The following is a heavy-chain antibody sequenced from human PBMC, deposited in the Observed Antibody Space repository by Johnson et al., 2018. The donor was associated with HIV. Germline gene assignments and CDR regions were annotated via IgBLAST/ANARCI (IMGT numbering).Heavy chain of an antibody. D-gene: IGHD3-22*01. CDR2: ISWNGGTT. V-gene: IGHV3-20*04. CDR1: GFNFGDYG. CDR3: ARGVRDSSGYPFAFDV. Sequence: VQLVESGGGVARPGGPLRVSCVASGFNFGDYGMSWVRQAPGKGLEWVSGISWNGGTTGSADSARGRFPISRDNAKNSLYLQMNSLRAEDTALYYCARGVRDSSGYPFAFDVWGQGTMVSVSS. J-gene: IGHJ3*01.